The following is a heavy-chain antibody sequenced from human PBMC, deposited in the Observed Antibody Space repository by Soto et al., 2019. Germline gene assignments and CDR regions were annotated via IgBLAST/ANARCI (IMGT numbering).Heavy chain of an antibody. Sequence: EVQLVESGGGLVQPGGSLRLSCAASGFTFSSYSMNWVRQAPGKGLEWVSYISSSSSTIYYADSVKGRFTISRDNAKNSLYLQMNSLRAEDTAVYYFARGRRSFGVVNYYYYMDVWGKGTTVTVSS. J-gene: IGHJ6*03. CDR1: GFTFSSYS. V-gene: IGHV3-48*01. CDR2: ISSSSSTI. CDR3: ARGRRSFGVVNYYYYMDV. D-gene: IGHD3-3*01.